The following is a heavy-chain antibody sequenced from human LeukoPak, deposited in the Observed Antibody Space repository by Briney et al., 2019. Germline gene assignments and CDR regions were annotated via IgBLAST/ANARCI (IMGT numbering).Heavy chain of an antibody. Sequence: PGGSLRLSCAASGFTFSSYGMHWVRQAPGKGLEWVAVISYDGSNKYYADSVKGRFTISRDNSKNTLYLQMNSLRAEDTAVYYCAKVLRFYDAFDIWGQGTMATVSS. CDR1: GFTFSSYG. V-gene: IGHV3-30*18. J-gene: IGHJ3*02. D-gene: IGHD3-3*01. CDR2: ISYDGSNK. CDR3: AKVLRFYDAFDI.